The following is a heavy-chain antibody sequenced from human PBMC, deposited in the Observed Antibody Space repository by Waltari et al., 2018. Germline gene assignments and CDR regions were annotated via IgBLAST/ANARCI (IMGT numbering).Heavy chain of an antibody. Sequence: QVRLQESGPGLVKPSETLSLTCAVSGRSISALNWWSWVRQPPGKGLEWIGGIFHSGNTNYNESLNSRVTISLDESANHFSLTLHSMTAADTAVYYCATDRKIGDAYYFDVWGQGILVTVSS. CDR2: IFHSGNT. CDR1: GRSISALNW. V-gene: IGHV4-4*02. CDR3: ATDRKIGDAYYFDV. J-gene: IGHJ4*02. D-gene: IGHD3-10*01.